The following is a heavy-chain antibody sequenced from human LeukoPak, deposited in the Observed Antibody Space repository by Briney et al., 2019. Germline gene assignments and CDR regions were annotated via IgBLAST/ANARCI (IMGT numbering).Heavy chain of an antibody. Sequence: ASVKVSCKASGGTFSSYAITWVRQAPGQGLERMGWISAYNGNTNYAQKLQGRVTMTTDTSTSTAYMELRSLRSDDTAVYYCARDSSSWYSAYYFDYWGQGTLVTVSS. V-gene: IGHV1-18*01. D-gene: IGHD6-13*01. CDR2: ISAYNGNT. J-gene: IGHJ4*02. CDR3: ARDSSSWYSAYYFDY. CDR1: GGTFSSYA.